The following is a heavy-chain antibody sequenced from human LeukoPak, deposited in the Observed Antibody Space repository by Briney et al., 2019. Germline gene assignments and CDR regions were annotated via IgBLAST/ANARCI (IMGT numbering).Heavy chain of an antibody. V-gene: IGHV1-2*02. CDR1: GYTFTGYY. D-gene: IGHD7-27*01. CDR3: ARERTGESDFDY. Sequence: ASVKVSCKASGYTFTGYYMHWVRQAPGQGLEWMGWINPNSGGTNYAQKFKGRVTMTRDTSISTAYSELSRLTSDDTAVYYCARERTGESDFDYWGQGTLVTVSS. J-gene: IGHJ4*02. CDR2: INPNSGGT.